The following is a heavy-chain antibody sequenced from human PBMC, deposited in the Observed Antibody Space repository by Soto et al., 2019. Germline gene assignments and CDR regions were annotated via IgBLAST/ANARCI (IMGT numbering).Heavy chain of an antibody. Sequence: GESLKISCKTSGFSFTNYWITWVRQVPGKGLEWMGNIDPVDSYANYSPSFQGHVIFSVDTSISTAFLHWSSLKASDSATYFCARIESIARNWFDPWGQGTLVTVSS. J-gene: IGHJ5*02. D-gene: IGHD6-13*01. CDR3: ARIESIARNWFDP. V-gene: IGHV5-10-1*01. CDR1: GFSFTNYW. CDR2: IDPVDSYA.